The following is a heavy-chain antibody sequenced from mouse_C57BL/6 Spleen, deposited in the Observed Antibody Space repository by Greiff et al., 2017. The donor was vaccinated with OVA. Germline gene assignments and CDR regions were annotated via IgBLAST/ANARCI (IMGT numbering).Heavy chain of an antibody. V-gene: IGHV5-9*01. CDR1: GFTFSSYT. CDR2: ISGGGGNT. CDR3: ARQGYDYDWYFDV. Sequence: EVMLVESGGGLVKPGGSLKLSCAASGFTFSSYTMSWVRQTPEKRLEWVATISGGGGNTYYPDSVKGRFTISRDNAKNTLYLQMSSLRSEDTAVYYCARQGYDYDWYFDVWGTGTTVTVSS. D-gene: IGHD2-4*01. J-gene: IGHJ1*03.